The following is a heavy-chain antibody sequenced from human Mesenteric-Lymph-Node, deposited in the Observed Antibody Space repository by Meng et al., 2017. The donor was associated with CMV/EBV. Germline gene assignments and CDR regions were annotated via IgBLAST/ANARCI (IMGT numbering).Heavy chain of an antibody. CDR2: IYHSGST. Sequence: SETLSLTCAVSGGSISSSNWWSWVRQPPGKGLEWIGEIYHSGSTNYNPPLKSRVTISVDKSKNQFSLKLSSVTAADTAVYYCARGRRGDYYDSSGYYYFDYWGQGTLVTVSS. CDR1: GGSISSSNW. J-gene: IGHJ4*02. V-gene: IGHV4-4*02. D-gene: IGHD3-22*01. CDR3: ARGRRGDYYDSSGYYYFDY.